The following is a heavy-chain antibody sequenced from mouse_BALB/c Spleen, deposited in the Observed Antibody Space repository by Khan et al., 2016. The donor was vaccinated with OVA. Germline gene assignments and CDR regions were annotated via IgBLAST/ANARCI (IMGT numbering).Heavy chain of an antibody. CDR2: IYPGNSDN. V-gene: IGHV1-5*01. J-gene: IGHJ2*01. CDR1: GYSFTSYW. Sequence: VQLQQSGTVLARPGASVKMSCKASGYSFTSYWMHWIKQRPGQGLEWIGTIYPGNSDNRYNQKFKGKAKLTAVKSASTAHMELSSLTNEDSAVYYCTRSYDSYYFDYWGQGTTLTVSS. CDR3: TRSYDSYYFDY. D-gene: IGHD2-4*01.